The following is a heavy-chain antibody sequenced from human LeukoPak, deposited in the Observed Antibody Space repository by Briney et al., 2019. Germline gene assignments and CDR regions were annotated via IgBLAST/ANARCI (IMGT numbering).Heavy chain of an antibody. V-gene: IGHV3-23*01. Sequence: GGSLRLSCAASGFTFDRYAMSWVRQAPGKGLEWVSAIGGSGDASFYADSVKGRFTISRDNSKNTLYLHMNSLRAEDTALYYCARAPWSGYHYFEYWGQGTLLTISS. CDR3: ARAPWSGYHYFEY. CDR1: GFTFDRYA. CDR2: IGGSGDAS. D-gene: IGHD3-3*01. J-gene: IGHJ4*02.